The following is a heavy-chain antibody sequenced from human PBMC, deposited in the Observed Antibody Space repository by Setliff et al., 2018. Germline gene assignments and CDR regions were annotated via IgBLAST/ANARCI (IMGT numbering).Heavy chain of an antibody. V-gene: IGHV3-7*01. CDR1: GFTFNTFW. CDR3: ASATGY. CDR2: INPGGSEE. Sequence: PGGSLRLSCAASGFTFNTFWMTWVRQAPGKGLEWVASINPGGSEEYYLDSVKGRFTISRDNAKTSLYLLMNSLRADDTAVYFCASATGYWGQGILVTVSS. J-gene: IGHJ4*02.